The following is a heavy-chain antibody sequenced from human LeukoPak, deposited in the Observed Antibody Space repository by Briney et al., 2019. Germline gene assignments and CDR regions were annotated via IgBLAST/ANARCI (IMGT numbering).Heavy chain of an antibody. V-gene: IGHV4-39*01. CDR2: IYYSGST. D-gene: IGHD3-22*01. CDR3: ARHKYYYDSSGYYCVPSPFDY. CDR1: GGSISSSSYY. J-gene: IGHJ4*02. Sequence: SETLSLTCTVSGGSISSSSYYWGWIRQPPGKGLEWIGSIYYSGSTYYNPSLKSRVTISVDTSKNQFSLKLSSVTAADTAVYYCARHKYYYDSSGYYCVPSPFDYWGQGTLVTVSS.